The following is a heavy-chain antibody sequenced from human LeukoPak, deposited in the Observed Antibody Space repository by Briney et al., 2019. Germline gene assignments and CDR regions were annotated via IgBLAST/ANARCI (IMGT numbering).Heavy chain of an antibody. Sequence: SETLSLTCGVSGASVSSIGYSWSWIRQPPGRGLEGIGYIYQSGSASYNPSLQSRVTISIDKSKNQFSLNLNSVTAADTAVYYCARNSYYDNSGEGAFDIWGQGTMVTVSS. D-gene: IGHD3-22*01. CDR3: ARNSYYDNSGEGAFDI. CDR1: GASVSSIGYS. CDR2: IYQSGSA. J-gene: IGHJ3*02. V-gene: IGHV4-30-2*01.